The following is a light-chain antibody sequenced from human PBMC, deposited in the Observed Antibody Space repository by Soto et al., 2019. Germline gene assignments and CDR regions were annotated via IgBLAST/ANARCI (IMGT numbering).Light chain of an antibody. CDR3: QQYNNWPRT. V-gene: IGKV3-15*01. CDR1: QSVSSN. Sequence: EIVRTQSPATLSLSPGERATPSSRASQSVSSNLAWYQQKPGQVPRLLIYGASTRATGIPARFSGSGSGTEFTLTISSLQSEDFAVYCCQQYNNWPRTFGQGTKVEIK. J-gene: IGKJ1*01. CDR2: GAS.